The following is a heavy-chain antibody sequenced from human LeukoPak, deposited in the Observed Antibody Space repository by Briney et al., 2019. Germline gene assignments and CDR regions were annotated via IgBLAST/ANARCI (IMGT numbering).Heavy chain of an antibody. J-gene: IGHJ4*02. CDR3: ARHENIVVVPAANHFDY. V-gene: IGHV4-39*01. CDR2: IYYSGST. D-gene: IGHD2-2*01. Sequence: SETLSLTCTVSGGSISSSSYYWGWIRQPPGKGLEWIGSIYYSGSTYYNPSLKSRVTISVDTSKNQFSLKLSSVTAADTAVYYCARHENIVVVPAANHFDYWGQGTLVTVSS. CDR1: GGSISSSSYY.